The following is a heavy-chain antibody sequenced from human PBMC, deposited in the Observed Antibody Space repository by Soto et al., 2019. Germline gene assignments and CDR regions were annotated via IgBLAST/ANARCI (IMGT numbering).Heavy chain of an antibody. CDR1: GGTFSSYA. V-gene: IGHV1-69*13. Sequence: SVKVSCKASGGTFSSYAISWVRQAPGQGLEWMGGIIPIFGTANYAQKFQGRVTITADESTSTAYMELSSLRSEDTAVYYCARDNRAHLKGDYYDSSGYPYYFDYWGQ. CDR2: IIPIFGTA. J-gene: IGHJ4*01. CDR3: ARDNRAHLKGDYYDSSGYPYYFDY. D-gene: IGHD3-22*01.